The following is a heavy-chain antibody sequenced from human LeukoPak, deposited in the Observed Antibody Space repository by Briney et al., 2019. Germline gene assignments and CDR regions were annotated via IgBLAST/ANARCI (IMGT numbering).Heavy chain of an antibody. D-gene: IGHD2-15*01. V-gene: IGHV3-23*01. CDR2: ISGSTGRT. Sequence: AGGPLRLYCAASGFTFSTYAMSWVRQAPGKGLEWVSAISGSTGRTYYADSVKGRFTISRDNSKNTLYLQMNNLRAEDTAVYYCAPRVVGSAPFDYWGQGTLVTVSS. CDR3: APRVVGSAPFDY. CDR1: GFTFSTYA. J-gene: IGHJ4*02.